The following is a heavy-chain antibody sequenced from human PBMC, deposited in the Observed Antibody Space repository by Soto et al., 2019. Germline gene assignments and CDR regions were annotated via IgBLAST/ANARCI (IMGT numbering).Heavy chain of an antibody. V-gene: IGHV4-34*04. CDR1: GGTFSDYY. D-gene: IGHD3-22*01. J-gene: IGHJ4*02. Sequence: PSETLSLTCAVYGGTFSDYYWTWIRQPPGKGLEWIGESNHRGRTSKNPSLESRATISVDTSKNQFSLKLRSVTAADTAVYYCARGIPLILVGQGDAPDKSYFDSWGQGSLVTVSS. CDR2: SNHRGRT. CDR3: ARGIPLILVGQGDAPDKSYFDS.